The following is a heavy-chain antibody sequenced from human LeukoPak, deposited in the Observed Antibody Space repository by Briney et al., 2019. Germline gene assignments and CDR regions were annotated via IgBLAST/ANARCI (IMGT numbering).Heavy chain of an antibody. CDR1: GFTFGDYG. D-gene: IGHD6-19*01. CDR2: IRSKAYGATT. V-gene: IGHV3-49*04. CDR3: TRVGPSGGLWGFLDY. J-gene: IGHJ4*02. Sequence: GGSLRLSRTASGFTFGDYGMSWVRQAPGKVLEWVGFIRSKAYGATTEYAASVKGRFTISRDDSKNIAYLQMNGLKTEDTAVYYCTRVGPSGGLWGFLDYWGQGTLVTVSS.